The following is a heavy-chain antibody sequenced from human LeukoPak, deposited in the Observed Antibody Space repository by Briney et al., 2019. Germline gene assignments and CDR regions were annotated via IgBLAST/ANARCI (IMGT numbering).Heavy chain of an antibody. D-gene: IGHD3-10*01. Sequence: SETLSLTCTVSGGSLSNSYWTWLRQPPGKTLEWIGYISYSGITNRNPSLKSRFSFSLDSSTNQITLTLTSVTAADTAVYFCARLLLDYSNDDGNFGGPHLPDWGQGTLVTVSS. CDR2: ISYSGIT. V-gene: IGHV4-59*08. J-gene: IGHJ4*02. CDR3: ARLLLDYSNDDGNFGGPHLPD. CDR1: GGSLSNSY.